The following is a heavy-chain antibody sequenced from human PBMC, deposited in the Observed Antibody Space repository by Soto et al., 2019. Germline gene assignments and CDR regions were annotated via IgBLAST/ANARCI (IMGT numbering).Heavy chain of an antibody. Sequence: SVKVSCKASGGTFSSYAISWVRQAPGQGLEWMGGTIPIFGTANYAQKFQGRVTITADESTSTAYMELSSLRSEDTAVYYCARSKNYYDSSGYQTTYWYFDLWGRGTLVTVSS. V-gene: IGHV1-69*13. CDR3: ARSKNYYDSSGYQTTYWYFDL. CDR2: TIPIFGTA. D-gene: IGHD3-22*01. CDR1: GGTFSSYA. J-gene: IGHJ2*01.